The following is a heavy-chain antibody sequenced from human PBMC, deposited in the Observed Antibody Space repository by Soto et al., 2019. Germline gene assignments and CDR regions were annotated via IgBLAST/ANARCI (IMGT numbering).Heavy chain of an antibody. D-gene: IGHD1-26*01. Sequence: QVQLVQSGAEVKKPGSSVKVSCKASGGTFSSYTISWVRQAPGQGLEWMGRIIPILGIANYAQKFQGRVTITADKSTSTAYMELSSLRSEDTAVYYCARAEWEPAGMDVWGQGTTVTVSS. V-gene: IGHV1-69*02. CDR3: ARAEWEPAGMDV. CDR2: IIPILGIA. J-gene: IGHJ6*02. CDR1: GGTFSSYT.